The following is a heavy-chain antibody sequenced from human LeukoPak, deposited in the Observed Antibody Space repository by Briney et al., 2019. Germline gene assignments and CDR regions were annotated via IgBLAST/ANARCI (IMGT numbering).Heavy chain of an antibody. D-gene: IGHD6-19*01. V-gene: IGHV4-61*01. CDR1: GGSVSSGSSY. CDR2: IYYSGST. Sequence: SSETLSLTCTVSGGSVSSGSSYWSWIRQPPGKGLEWIGYIYYSGSTNYNPSLKSRVTISVDTSKNQFSLKLSSVTAADTAVYYCARDRGSGWSLGPSNWFDPWGQGTLVTVSS. CDR3: ARDRGSGWSLGPSNWFDP. J-gene: IGHJ5*02.